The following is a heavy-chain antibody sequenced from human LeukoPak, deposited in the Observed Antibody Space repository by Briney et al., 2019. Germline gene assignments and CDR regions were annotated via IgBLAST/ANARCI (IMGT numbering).Heavy chain of an antibody. J-gene: IGHJ4*02. CDR3: AKVLGLRALDY. CDR1: GFTFSNYG. D-gene: IGHD4-17*01. CDR2: ILYDGSNK. Sequence: GGSLRLSCAASGFTFSNYGMHWVRQAPGKGLEWVTFILYDGSNKYYADSVKGRFTISRDNSKNTLYLQMNSLRAEDTAVYYCAKVLGLRALDYWGQGTLVTVSS. V-gene: IGHV3-30*02.